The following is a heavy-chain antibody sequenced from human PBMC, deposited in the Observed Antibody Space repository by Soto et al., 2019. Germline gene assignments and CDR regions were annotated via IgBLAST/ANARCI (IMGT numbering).Heavy chain of an antibody. D-gene: IGHD5-12*01. V-gene: IGHV1-3*01. CDR1: GYTFTSYA. CDR3: AREGIVATIDYSYYYMDV. Sequence: GASVKVSCKAAGYTFTSYAIHWVRQAPGQRLEWMGWINAGNGNTKYSQKFQGRVTMTTDTSTSTAYMELRSLRSDDTAVYYCAREGIVATIDYSYYYMDVWGKGTTVTAP. CDR2: INAGNGNT. J-gene: IGHJ6*03.